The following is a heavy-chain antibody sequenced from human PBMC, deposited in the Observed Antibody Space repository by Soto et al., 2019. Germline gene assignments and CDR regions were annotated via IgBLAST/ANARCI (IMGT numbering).Heavy chain of an antibody. V-gene: IGHV1-18*04. D-gene: IGHD1-26*01. CDR2: ISAYNGNT. CDR3: ARHWMKWELLGYYYYGMDV. CDR1: GYTFTSYG. J-gene: IGHJ6*02. Sequence: ASVKVSCKASGYTFTSYGISWVRQAPGQGLEWMGWISAYNGNTNYAQKLQGRVTMTTDTSKNQFSLKLSSVTAADTAVYYCARHWMKWELLGYYYYGMDVWGQGTTVTVSS.